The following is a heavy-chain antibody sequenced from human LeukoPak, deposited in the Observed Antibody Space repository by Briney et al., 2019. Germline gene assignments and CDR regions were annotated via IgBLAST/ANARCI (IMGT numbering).Heavy chain of an antibody. CDR3: AREGIAVADY. Sequence: GGSLRLSCAASGFSITNYAIHWVRQAPGRGLEWVAVISHHGSSQYYADSVKDRFTISRDTLKNTVFLQMNSLRAEDTAVYYCAREGIAVADYWGQGTLVTVSS. CDR1: GFSITNYA. CDR2: ISHHGSSQ. J-gene: IGHJ4*02. D-gene: IGHD6-19*01. V-gene: IGHV3-30-3*01.